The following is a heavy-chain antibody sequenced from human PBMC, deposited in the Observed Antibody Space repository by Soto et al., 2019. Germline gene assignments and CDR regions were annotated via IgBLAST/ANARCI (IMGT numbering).Heavy chain of an antibody. Sequence: QVQLVESGGGVVQPGRSLRLSCAASGFTFSSYAMHWVRQAPGKGLEWVAVISYDGSNKYYADSVKGRFTISRDNSKNTLYLQMNILRAEDTAVYYGARDKSPYSSGWHNRHVDYWGQGTLVTVSS. D-gene: IGHD6-19*01. J-gene: IGHJ4*02. CDR2: ISYDGSNK. CDR1: GFTFSSYA. CDR3: ARDKSPYSSGWHNRHVDY. V-gene: IGHV3-30-3*01.